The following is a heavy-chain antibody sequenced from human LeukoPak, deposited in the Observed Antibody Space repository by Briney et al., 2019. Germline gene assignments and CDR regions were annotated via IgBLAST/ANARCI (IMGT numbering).Heavy chain of an antibody. V-gene: IGHV1-69*05. CDR1: GGTFSSYA. J-gene: IGHJ3*02. Sequence: ATVKVSCKASGGTFSSYAISWVRQAPGQGLEWMGRIIPIFGTANYAQKFQGRVTITTDESTSTAYMELSSLRSEDTAVYYCVCPMGYKRNITMIGLDAFDIWGQGTMVTVSS. D-gene: IGHD3-22*01. CDR2: IIPIFGTA. CDR3: VCPMGYKRNITMIGLDAFDI.